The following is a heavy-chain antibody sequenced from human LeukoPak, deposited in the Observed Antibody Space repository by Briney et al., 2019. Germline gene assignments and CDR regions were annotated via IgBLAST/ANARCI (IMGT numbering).Heavy chain of an antibody. D-gene: IGHD6-19*01. Sequence: PGGSLRLSCAASGFTFSSYGMSWVRQAPGKGLEWVSAISGSGGSTYYADSVKGRFTISRDNAKNSLYLQMNSLRADDTAVYYCARVGYSSGWRAPDFDYWGQGTLVTVSS. CDR2: ISGSGGST. V-gene: IGHV3-23*01. J-gene: IGHJ4*02. CDR1: GFTFSSYG. CDR3: ARVGYSSGWRAPDFDY.